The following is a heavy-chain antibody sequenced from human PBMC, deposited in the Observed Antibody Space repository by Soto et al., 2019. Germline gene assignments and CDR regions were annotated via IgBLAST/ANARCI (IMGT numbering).Heavy chain of an antibody. CDR3: ARERYRSEYYYYYYGMDV. CDR2: ISYDGSNK. CDR1: GFTFSSYG. V-gene: IGHV3-30*03. Sequence: PGGSLRLSCAASGFTFSSYGMHWVRQAPGKGLEWVAVISYDGSNKYYADSVKGRFTISRDNSKNTLYLQMNSLRAEDTAAYYCARERYRSEYYYYYYGMDVWGQGTTVTVSS. J-gene: IGHJ6*02. D-gene: IGHD2-2*02.